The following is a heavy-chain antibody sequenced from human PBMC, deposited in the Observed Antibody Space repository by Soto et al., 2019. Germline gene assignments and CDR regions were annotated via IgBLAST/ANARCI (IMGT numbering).Heavy chain of an antibody. J-gene: IGHJ6*02. CDR1: GDSVSSNSAA. CDR3: ARDPVAVAGLNYYYYYGMDV. D-gene: IGHD6-19*01. V-gene: IGHV6-1*01. CDR2: TYYRSKWDN. Sequence: SQTLSLTCAISGDSVSSNSAAWNWIRQSPSRGLEWLGRTYYRSKWDNDYAVSVKSRITINPDTSKNQFSLQLNSVTPEDTAVYYCARDPVAVAGLNYYYYYGMDVWGQGTTVTVSS.